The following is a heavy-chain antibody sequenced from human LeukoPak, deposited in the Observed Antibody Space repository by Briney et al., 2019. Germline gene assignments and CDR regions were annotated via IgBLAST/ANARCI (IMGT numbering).Heavy chain of an antibody. D-gene: IGHD4-23*01. Sequence: GGSLRLSCAASGFAFSSYAMHWVRQAPGKGLEWVAVISYDGSNKYYADSVKGRFTISRDNSKNTLYLQMNSLRAEDTAVYYCARRAGGYSHPYDYWGQGTLVTVSS. CDR1: GFAFSSYA. V-gene: IGHV3-30*14. CDR3: ARRAGGYSHPYDY. CDR2: ISYDGSNK. J-gene: IGHJ4*02.